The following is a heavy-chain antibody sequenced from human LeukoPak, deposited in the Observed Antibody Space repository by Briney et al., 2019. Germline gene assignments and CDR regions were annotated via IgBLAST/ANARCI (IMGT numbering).Heavy chain of an antibody. J-gene: IGHJ4*02. D-gene: IGHD2-2*01. CDR3: ARASYCSSTSCYAYFDY. CDR2: ISSSSSYI. V-gene: IGHV3-21*01. Sequence: GSLRLSCAASGFTFSSYSMNWVRQAPGKGLEWVSSISSSSSYIYYADSVKGRFTISRDNAKNSLYLQMNSLRAEDTAVYYCARASYCSSTSCYAYFDYWGQGTLVTVSS. CDR1: GFTFSSYS.